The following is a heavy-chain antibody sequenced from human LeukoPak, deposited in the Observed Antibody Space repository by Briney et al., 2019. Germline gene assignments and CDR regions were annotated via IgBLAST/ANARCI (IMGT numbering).Heavy chain of an antibody. CDR2: ISGSGGST. J-gene: IGHJ6*03. D-gene: IGHD3-22*01. V-gene: IGHV3-23*01. Sequence: PGGSLRLSCAASGFTFSSYGMSWVRQAPGKGLEWVSAISGSGGSTYYADSVKGRFTISRDNSKNTLYLQMNSLRAEGTAVYYCASRARSGYSTNYYYYYMDVWGKGTTVTISS. CDR3: ASRARSGYSTNYYYYYMDV. CDR1: GFTFSSYG.